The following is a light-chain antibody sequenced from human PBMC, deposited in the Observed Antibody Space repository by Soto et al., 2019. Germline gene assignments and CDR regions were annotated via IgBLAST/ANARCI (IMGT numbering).Light chain of an antibody. CDR1: SSDVGDYNS. J-gene: IGLJ1*01. CDR3: NSYTTLSNRV. Sequence: QSALTQPRSVSGSPGQSVTVSCIGTSSDVGDYNSVSWYQQHPGKAPKLMIYEVTNRPSGVSNRFSGSKSGNTASLTISGLQAEDEANYYCNSYTTLSNRVFGTGTKVTV. V-gene: IGLV2-14*01. CDR2: EVT.